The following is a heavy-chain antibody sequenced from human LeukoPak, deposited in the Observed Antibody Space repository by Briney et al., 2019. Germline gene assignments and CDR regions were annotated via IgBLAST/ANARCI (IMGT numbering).Heavy chain of an antibody. Sequence: PGGSLRLSCAASGFTFSSYAMSWVRQAPGKGLEWVSSISSSSTYIHYADSVKGRFTISRDNAKNSLYLQMNSLRGEDTAVYYCAKETTSSIDYWGQGTLVTVSS. V-gene: IGHV3-21*01. J-gene: IGHJ4*02. D-gene: IGHD4-17*01. CDR1: GFTFSSYA. CDR2: ISSSSTYI. CDR3: AKETTSSIDY.